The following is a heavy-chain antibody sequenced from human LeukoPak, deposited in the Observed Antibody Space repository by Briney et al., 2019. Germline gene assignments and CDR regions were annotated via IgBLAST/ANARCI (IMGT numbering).Heavy chain of an antibody. CDR3: ARDTQIHHSILWWCPGV. Sequence: GASVKVSRKASGYTYTSYYMHWVRQAPGQGLEWMGIINPSGGSTSYAQKFQGRVTMTRDMSTSTVYMELSSLRSEDTAVYYCARDTQIHHSILWWCPGVWGQGTMVTVSS. V-gene: IGHV1-46*01. CDR2: INPSGGST. D-gene: IGHD2-21*01. CDR1: GYTYTSYY. J-gene: IGHJ3*01.